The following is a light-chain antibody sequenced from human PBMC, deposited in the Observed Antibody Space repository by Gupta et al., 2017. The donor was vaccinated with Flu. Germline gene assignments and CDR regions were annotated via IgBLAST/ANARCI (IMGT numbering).Light chain of an antibody. CDR2: DES. CDR3: QYFDSPAGLT. V-gene: IGKV3-20*01. Sequence: ELVLTQSPGTLSLYPGETAILSCRASQSVSSIYLAWYQQKPGQAPRLLISDESSRATGIPDRVSGSGSGTDFTLTISRLEPEDFAVYYWQYFDSPAGLTFGGGTKVEIK. CDR1: QSVSSIY. J-gene: IGKJ4*01.